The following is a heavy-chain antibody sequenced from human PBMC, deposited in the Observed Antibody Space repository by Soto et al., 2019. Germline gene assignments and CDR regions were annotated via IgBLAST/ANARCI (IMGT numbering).Heavy chain of an antibody. J-gene: IGHJ5*02. Sequence: PGGSLRLSCAASGFTVSSKYMSWVRQAPGKGLEWVSLIQSGGPTYYADSVKGRFTISRDTSENTLHLQMDSLRAEDTAVYYCARDDVLCDGGRCYGVPWGQGTLVTVSS. CDR3: ARDDVLCDGGRCYGVP. D-gene: IGHD2-15*01. CDR1: GFTVSSKY. CDR2: IQSGGPT. V-gene: IGHV3-66*01.